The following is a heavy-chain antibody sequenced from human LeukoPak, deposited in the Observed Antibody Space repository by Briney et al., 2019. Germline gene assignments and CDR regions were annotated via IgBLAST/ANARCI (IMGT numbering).Heavy chain of an antibody. CDR2: ISSGSSYI. J-gene: IGHJ4*02. CDR3: AKIPDSSGYTSDGY. Sequence: KPGESLRLSCAASGFTFSSYSMNWVRQAPGKGLEWVSSISSGSSYIYYADSVKGRFTISRDNANNSLYLQMNSLRAEDTAVYYCAKIPDSSGYTSDGYWGQGTLVTVSS. V-gene: IGHV3-21*04. D-gene: IGHD3-22*01. CDR1: GFTFSSYS.